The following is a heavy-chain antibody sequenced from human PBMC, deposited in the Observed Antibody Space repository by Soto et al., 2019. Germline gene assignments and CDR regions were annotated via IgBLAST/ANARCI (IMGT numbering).Heavy chain of an antibody. CDR1: GGCVSSGCYS. J-gene: IGHJ4*02. CDR3: ARSPSDCDGDCSSYYFDK. CDR2: IYHSGRT. D-gene: IGHD2-21*02. V-gene: IGHV4-30-2*01. Sequence: TLSLTFAVSGGCVSSGCYSWSWIRQPSGKGLEWIGYIYHSGRTSYNPSLKSRVTISVDRSKDQFSLNLTSVTAADSAVYYCARSPSDCDGDCSSYYFDKWGQGTLVTVSS.